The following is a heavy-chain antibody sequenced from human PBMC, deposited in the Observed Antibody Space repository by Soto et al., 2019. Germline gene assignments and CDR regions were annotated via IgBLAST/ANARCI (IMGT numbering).Heavy chain of an antibody. CDR3: ARDGRYYYSSGSYYKFDY. Sequence: QVQLVQSGSEVKKPGASVKVSCKASGYTFTSYGISWVRQAPGQGLEWMAWISAYNGNTNYAQKLQGRVTMTTDTSTSTAYMELRSLRSDDTAVYYCARDGRYYYSSGSYYKFDYWGQGTLVTVSS. D-gene: IGHD3-10*01. V-gene: IGHV1-18*01. CDR2: ISAYNGNT. CDR1: GYTFTSYG. J-gene: IGHJ4*02.